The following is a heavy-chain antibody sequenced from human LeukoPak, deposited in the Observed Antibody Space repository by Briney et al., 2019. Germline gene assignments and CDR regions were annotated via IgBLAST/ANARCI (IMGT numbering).Heavy chain of an antibody. CDR3: AKDPYYDSNGFDY. CDR1: GFTFSSYG. D-gene: IGHD3-22*01. Sequence: GGSLRLSCAASGFTFSSYGMHWVRQAPGKGLEWVAVISYDGSNKYYADSVKGRFTISRDNSKNTLYLQMNSLRAEDTAVYYCAKDPYYDSNGFDYWGQGTLVTVSS. CDR2: ISYDGSNK. V-gene: IGHV3-30*18. J-gene: IGHJ4*02.